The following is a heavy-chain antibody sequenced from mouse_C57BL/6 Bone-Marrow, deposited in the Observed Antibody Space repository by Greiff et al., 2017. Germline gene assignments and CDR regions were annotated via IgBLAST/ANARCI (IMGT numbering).Heavy chain of an antibody. J-gene: IGHJ1*03. Sequence: QVQLQQPGAELVKPGASVKMSCKASGYTFTSYWITWVKQRPGQGLEWIGDIYPGSGSTNYNEKFKSKATLTVDTSSSTAYMQLISLTSEDSSVYYCARPYYSNYWYFDVWGTGTTVTVSS. V-gene: IGHV1-55*01. D-gene: IGHD2-5*01. CDR3: ARPYYSNYWYFDV. CDR1: GYTFTSYW. CDR2: IYPGSGST.